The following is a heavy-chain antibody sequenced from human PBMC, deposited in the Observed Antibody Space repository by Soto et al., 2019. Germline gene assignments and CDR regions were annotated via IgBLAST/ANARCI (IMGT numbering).Heavy chain of an antibody. V-gene: IGHV3-23*01. CDR2: ISDGDGDT. J-gene: IGHJ4*02. Sequence: EVVLLQSGGDLVQPGGSLRLSCAASGLTFSDYAMTWVRQAPGKGLEWVSDISDGDGDTHYADSVRGRFVISRDNSKNTLFLEMNSLRAEDAAVYYCAKGRTYFDFWGQGSLVTVSS. CDR3: AKGRTYFDF. CDR1: GLTFSDYA.